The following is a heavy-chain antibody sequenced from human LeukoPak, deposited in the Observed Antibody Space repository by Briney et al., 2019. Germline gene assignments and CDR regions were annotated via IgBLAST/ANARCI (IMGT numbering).Heavy chain of an antibody. D-gene: IGHD4-17*01. CDR3: ARRGTSYGDYGGFDY. Sequence: GGSLRLSCAASGFTFSRYWMNWVRQAPGKGLEWVSSISSSSSYIYYADSVKGRFTISRDNAKNSLYLQMNSLRAEDTAVYYCARRGTSYGDYGGFDYWGQGTLVTVSS. V-gene: IGHV3-21*01. CDR1: GFTFSRYW. CDR2: ISSSSSYI. J-gene: IGHJ4*02.